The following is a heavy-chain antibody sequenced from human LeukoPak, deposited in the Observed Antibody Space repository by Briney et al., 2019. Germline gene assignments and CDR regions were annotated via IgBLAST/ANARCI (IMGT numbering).Heavy chain of an antibody. CDR2: IFHTGYT. J-gene: IGHJ4*02. Sequence: SETLSLTCSVSGGSIRSYYWSWIRQPPGKGLEWIGYIFHTGYTNYNPSLKSRVTISMDTSKNQFSLKLSSVTAADTAVYYCAGGQWELPGGYWGQGTLVTVSS. CDR1: GGSIRSYY. CDR3: AGGQWELPGGY. D-gene: IGHD1-26*01. V-gene: IGHV4-59*01.